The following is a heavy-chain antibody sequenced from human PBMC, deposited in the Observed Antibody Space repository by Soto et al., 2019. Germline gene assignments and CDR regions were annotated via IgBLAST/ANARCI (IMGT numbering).Heavy chain of an antibody. J-gene: IGHJ4*02. CDR3: ARSAVAITSVGYFDY. CDR2: VYYSGST. V-gene: IGHV4-28*01. CDR1: GYSISSSNW. Sequence: QVQLPESGPGLVKPSDTLSLTCAVSGYSISSSNWWGWIRQPPGKGLGWIGYVYYSGSTYYNPPLKSRVTMSVDTSKNQFSLKLSSVTAVDTAVYYCARSAVAITSVGYFDYWGQGTLVTFSS. D-gene: IGHD3-22*01.